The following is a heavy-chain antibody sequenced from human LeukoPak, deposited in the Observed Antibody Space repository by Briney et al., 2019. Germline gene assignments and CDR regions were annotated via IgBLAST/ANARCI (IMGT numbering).Heavy chain of an antibody. D-gene: IGHD1-26*01. Sequence: SQTLSLXCTVSGGSISSGSYYWSWIRQPAGKGLEWIGRIYTSGSTNYNPSLKSRVTISVDTSKNQFSLKLSSVTAADTAVYYCARVKEWELLVDYWGQGTLVTVSS. V-gene: IGHV4-61*02. CDR3: ARVKEWELLVDY. J-gene: IGHJ4*02. CDR1: GGSISSGSYY. CDR2: IYTSGST.